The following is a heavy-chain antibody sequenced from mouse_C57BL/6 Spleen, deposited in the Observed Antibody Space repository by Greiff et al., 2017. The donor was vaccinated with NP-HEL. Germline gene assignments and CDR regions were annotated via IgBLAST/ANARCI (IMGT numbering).Heavy chain of an antibody. CDR3: TITTVRGY. D-gene: IGHD1-1*01. CDR1: GFNIKDDY. CDR2: IDPENGDT. J-gene: IGHJ2*01. Sequence: VQLQQSGAELVRPGASVKLSCTASGFNIKDDYMHWVKQRPEQGLEWIGWIDPENGDTEYASKVQGKATITADTSSNTAYLQLSSLTSEDTAVYYCTITTVRGYWGQGTTLTVSS. V-gene: IGHV14-4*01.